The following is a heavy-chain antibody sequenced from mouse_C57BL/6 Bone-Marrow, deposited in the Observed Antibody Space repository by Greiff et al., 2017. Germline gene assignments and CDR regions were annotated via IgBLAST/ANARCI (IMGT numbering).Heavy chain of an antibody. CDR2: IRNKANGYTT. J-gene: IGHJ2*01. CDR1: GFTFTDYY. D-gene: IGHD2-3*01. Sequence: EVKLMESGGGLVQPGGSLSLSCAASGFTFTDYYMSWVRQPPGKALEWLGFIRNKANGYTTEYSASVKGRFTISRDNSQSILYLQMNALRAEDSATYYCARPPLYDGYSFDYWGQGTTLTVSS. V-gene: IGHV7-3*01. CDR3: ARPPLYDGYSFDY.